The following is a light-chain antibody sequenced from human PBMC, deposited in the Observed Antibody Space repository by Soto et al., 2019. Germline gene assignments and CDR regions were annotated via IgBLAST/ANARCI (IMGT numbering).Light chain of an antibody. V-gene: IGLV1-44*01. CDR1: RSNIGSNT. CDR2: GNN. J-gene: IGLJ2*01. Sequence: QSALTQSPSASGTPGQRVIISCSGSRSNIGSNTANWYQHLPGTAPKLLIYGNNRRPSGVPDRFSGFKSGTSASLAISGLQSEDEADYYCAGWDDSLKGWLFGGGTKLTVL. CDR3: AGWDDSLKGWL.